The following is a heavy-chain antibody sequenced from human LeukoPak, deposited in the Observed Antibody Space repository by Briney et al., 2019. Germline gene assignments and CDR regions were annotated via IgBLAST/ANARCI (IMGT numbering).Heavy chain of an antibody. D-gene: IGHD3-3*01. J-gene: IGHJ3*02. CDR1: GFTFSSYW. V-gene: IGHV3-23*01. Sequence: GGSPRLSCAASGFTFSSYWMHWVRQAPGKGLEWVSAISGSGGSTYYADSVKGRFTISRDNSKNTLYLQMNSLRAEDTAVYYCAKNYHFGVVIGLDAFDIWGQGTMVTVSS. CDR3: AKNYHFGVVIGLDAFDI. CDR2: ISGSGGST.